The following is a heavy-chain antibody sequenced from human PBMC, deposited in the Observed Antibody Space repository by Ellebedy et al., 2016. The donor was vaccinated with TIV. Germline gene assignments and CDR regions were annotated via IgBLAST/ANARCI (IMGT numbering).Heavy chain of an antibody. Sequence: GESLKISCAASGFTFSSYSMNWVRQAPGKGLEWVSYISSSGSIIHYADSVKGRFTISRDNAKNSLYLQMSSLRAEDTAVYYCARGGGGYCSSTSCFAVWGQGTTVTVSS. CDR2: ISSSGSII. J-gene: IGHJ6*02. V-gene: IGHV3-48*04. CDR1: GFTFSSYS. D-gene: IGHD2-2*01. CDR3: ARGGGGYCSSTSCFAV.